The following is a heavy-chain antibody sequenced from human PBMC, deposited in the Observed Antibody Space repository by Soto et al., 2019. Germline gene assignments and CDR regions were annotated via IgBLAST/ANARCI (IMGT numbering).Heavy chain of an antibody. CDR2: SGGSGGGI. CDR1: GSTFSNIA. CDR3: ATDQSWGWAS. V-gene: IGHV3-23*01. D-gene: IGHD6-13*01. J-gene: IGHJ5*02. Sequence: PGGSLRLSCAASGSTFSNIAMIWVRQAPGKGLEWVSSSGGSGGGITYADSMKGRFTISRDNSKNTLYLQINSQRAEDTAVYYCATDQSWGWASWGKGTPVTVSS.